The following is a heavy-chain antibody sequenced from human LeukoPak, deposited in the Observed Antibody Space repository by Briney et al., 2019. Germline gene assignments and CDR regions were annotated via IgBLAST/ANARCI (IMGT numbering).Heavy chain of an antibody. Sequence: PGGSLRLSCAASGFTFSGYWMSWVRQAPGKGLEWVANIKQDESEAYYADSVKGRFTISRDNAKNSLYLQMNSLRAEDTAVYYCARDFGIAVAGTHLDYWGQGTLVTVSS. V-gene: IGHV3-7*01. CDR3: ARDFGIAVAGTHLDY. CDR2: IKQDESEA. CDR1: GFTFSGYW. J-gene: IGHJ4*02. D-gene: IGHD6-19*01.